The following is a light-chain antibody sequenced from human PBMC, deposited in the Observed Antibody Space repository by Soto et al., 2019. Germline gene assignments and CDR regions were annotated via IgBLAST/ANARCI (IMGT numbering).Light chain of an antibody. J-gene: IGKJ1*01. CDR3: QQYNKWPRT. CDR1: QSVGSK. Sequence: EIVMTQSPGSLSVSLGDRATLSCRASQSVGSKLAWYQHKPGQPPRLLIHGVSTRATGVPARFSGSGSATEFTLAISSLQSEDFAVYYCQQYNKWPRTFGQETKVDIK. V-gene: IGKV3-15*01. CDR2: GVS.